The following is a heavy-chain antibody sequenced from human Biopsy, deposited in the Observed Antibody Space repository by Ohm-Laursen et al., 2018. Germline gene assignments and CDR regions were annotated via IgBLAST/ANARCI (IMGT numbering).Heavy chain of an antibody. V-gene: IGHV1-69*01. D-gene: IGHD1-26*01. J-gene: IGHJ6*02. Sequence: SSVKVSCKVSGYTLTDLSMHWVRQAPGKGLEWMGGIIAIFGTPNYAQKFQGRVTITADESTNTIYMELSSLTSEDTAVYYCAARSQGDITYYYYGMDVWGQGTTVTVSS. CDR3: AARSQGDITYYYYGMDV. CDR2: IIAIFGTP. CDR1: GYTLTDLS.